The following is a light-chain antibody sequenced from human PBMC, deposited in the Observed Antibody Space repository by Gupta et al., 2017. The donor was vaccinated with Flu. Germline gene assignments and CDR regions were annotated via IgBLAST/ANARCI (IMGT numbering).Light chain of an antibody. V-gene: IGLV2-18*02. CDR1: SSDFGSYDR. CDR3: SSFTSSNTWV. Sequence: QSALTQPASVSGSPGQSITISCSGTSSDFGSYDRVSWYQQSPGTAPKLMISEVNNRPSGVPDRFSGSKSDNTASLTISGLQAEDEADYYFSSFTSSNTWVFGGGTKVTVL. J-gene: IGLJ3*02. CDR2: EVN.